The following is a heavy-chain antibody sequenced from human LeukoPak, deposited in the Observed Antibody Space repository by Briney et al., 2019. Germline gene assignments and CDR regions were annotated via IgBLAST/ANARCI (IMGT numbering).Heavy chain of an antibody. D-gene: IGHD3-10*01. Sequence: GGSLRLSCAASGFTFSSYSMDWVRRAPGKGLEWVSYISSSSSTIYYADSVKGRFTISRDNAKNTLYLQMNSLRAEDTAVYYCARVGLLWFGELFTPGFDYWGQGTLVTVSS. CDR1: GFTFSSYS. CDR2: ISSSSSTI. CDR3: ARVGLLWFGELFTPGFDY. V-gene: IGHV3-48*01. J-gene: IGHJ4*02.